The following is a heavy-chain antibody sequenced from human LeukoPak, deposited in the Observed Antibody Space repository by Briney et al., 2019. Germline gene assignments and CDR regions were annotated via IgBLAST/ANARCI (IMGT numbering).Heavy chain of an antibody. CDR2: ISYSGSP. D-gene: IGHD6-13*01. CDR1: GASISSGGYY. V-gene: IGHV4-31*03. CDR3: ARQQLSQLYYFDN. Sequence: SETLSLTCTVSGASISSGGYYWSWIRQHPGKGLEWIGYISYSGSPYYNPSLKSRVTISVDTSRNQFSLKLSSVTAADTAVYYCARQQLSQLYYFDNWGQGTLVTVSS. J-gene: IGHJ4*02.